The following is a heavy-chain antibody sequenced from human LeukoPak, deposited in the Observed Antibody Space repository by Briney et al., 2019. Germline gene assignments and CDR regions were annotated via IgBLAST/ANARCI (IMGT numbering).Heavy chain of an antibody. CDR3: ARDTGSGHCRDYYYYGMDV. J-gene: IGHJ6*02. CDR1: GYTFTKYD. D-gene: IGHD2-15*01. CDR2: ISGYNGNK. Sequence: ASVTVSCKASGYTFTKYDLRWVRQAPGQGLEWMGWISGYNGNKKDAQKLQGRDTMTTDTSTSTAYMELRSLRSDDTAVYDCARDTGSGHCRDYYYYGMDVWGQGTTVTVSS. V-gene: IGHV1-18*01.